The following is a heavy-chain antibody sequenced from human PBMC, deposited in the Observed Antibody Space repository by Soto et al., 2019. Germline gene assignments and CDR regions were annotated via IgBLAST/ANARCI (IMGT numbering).Heavy chain of an antibody. Sequence: ASVKVFCKASGYTFSSYAMHWVRPAPGQRLEWMGWINAGYGNTKSSQKFQDRVTISLDTSARTPYMELTSLRSEDTAVYYCARCTRDGTVVFWYQSTLVTGS. V-gene: IGHV1-3*01. CDR1: GYTFSSYA. CDR3: ARCTRDGTVVF. J-gene: IGHJ4*02. D-gene: IGHD2-8*02. CDR2: INAGYGNT.